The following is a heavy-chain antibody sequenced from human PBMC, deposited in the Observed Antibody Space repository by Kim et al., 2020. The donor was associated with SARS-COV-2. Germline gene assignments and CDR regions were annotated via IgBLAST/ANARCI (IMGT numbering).Heavy chain of an antibody. D-gene: IGHD2-15*01. Sequence: GGSLRLSCAASGFSFSTYGMNRVRQPPGKGLEWVSAISGSGNSTFYVDSVKGRFTISRDNSKSTLYLQMDSLRAEDTAVYYCAKLTTGSCYSAADVWGQGTTVTVSS. CDR1: GFSFSTYG. J-gene: IGHJ6*02. CDR2: ISGSGNST. CDR3: AKLTTGSCYSAADV. V-gene: IGHV3-23*01.